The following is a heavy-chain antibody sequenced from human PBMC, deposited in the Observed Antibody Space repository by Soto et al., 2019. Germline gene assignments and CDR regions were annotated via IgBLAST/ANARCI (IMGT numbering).Heavy chain of an antibody. Sequence: EVQLLESGGGLVQPGGSLRLSCAASGFTFSSYAMSWVRQAPGKGLEWVSAISGSGGSTYYADSVKGRFTISRDNSKNTLYLQMNSLSAEDTAVYYCATLLGYCSGGSCYDYWGQGTLVTVSS. V-gene: IGHV3-23*01. CDR1: GFTFSSYA. CDR2: ISGSGGST. CDR3: ATLLGYCSGGSCYDY. D-gene: IGHD2-15*01. J-gene: IGHJ4*02.